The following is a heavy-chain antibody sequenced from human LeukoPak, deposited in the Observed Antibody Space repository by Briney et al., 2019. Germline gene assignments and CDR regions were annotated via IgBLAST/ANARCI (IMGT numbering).Heavy chain of an antibody. J-gene: IGHJ4*02. CDR1: GDSVSSNSAA. Sequence: SQTLSLTCALSGDSVSSNSAAWNWIRQSPSRGVEWLGRTYYRSKWYNDYAVSVKSRITINPDTSKYQFSLQLNSVTPEDTAVYYCARDTLIDDGSYYFNYWGQGTLVTVSS. CDR2: TYYRSKWYN. V-gene: IGHV6-1*01. D-gene: IGHD1-26*01. CDR3: ARDTLIDDGSYYFNY.